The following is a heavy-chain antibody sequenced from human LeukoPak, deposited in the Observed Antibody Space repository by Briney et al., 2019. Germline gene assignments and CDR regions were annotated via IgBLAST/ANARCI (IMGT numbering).Heavy chain of an antibody. V-gene: IGHV1-2*02. CDR2: INPNSGGT. D-gene: IGHD3-10*01. J-gene: IGHJ4*02. Sequence: ASVKVSCKASGYTFTGYYMHWVRQAPGQGREWMGWINPNSGGTNYAQKFQGRVTMTRDTSISTAYMELSRLRSDDTAVYYCARARLIRGVINKPFDYWGQGTLVTVSS. CDR1: GYTFTGYY. CDR3: ARARLIRGVINKPFDY.